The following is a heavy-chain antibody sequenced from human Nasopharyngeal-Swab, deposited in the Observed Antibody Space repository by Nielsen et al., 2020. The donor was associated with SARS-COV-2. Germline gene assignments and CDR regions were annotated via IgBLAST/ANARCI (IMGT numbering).Heavy chain of an antibody. CDR3: ATLTVGGNNWFDP. Sequence: ERQRPGKGLEWMGRIDPSDSYTNYSPSFQGHVTISADKSISTAYLQWSSLKASDTAMYYCATLTVGGNNWFDPWGQGTLVTVSS. CDR2: IDPSDSYT. J-gene: IGHJ5*02. D-gene: IGHD4-23*01. V-gene: IGHV5-10-1*01.